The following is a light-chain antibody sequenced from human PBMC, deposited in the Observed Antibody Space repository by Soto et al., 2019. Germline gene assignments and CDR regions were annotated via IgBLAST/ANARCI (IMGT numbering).Light chain of an antibody. Sequence: DIQMTQSPSTLSASVGDRVTITCRASQSFSTWLAWYQQKPGKAPKLLMYDVSSLERGVPSRFRGSRSGTEFTLTIDSLQPDDSATYYCQQYDSYWGTFGQGTKVEIK. V-gene: IGKV1-5*01. CDR1: QSFSTW. J-gene: IGKJ1*01. CDR3: QQYDSYWGT. CDR2: DVS.